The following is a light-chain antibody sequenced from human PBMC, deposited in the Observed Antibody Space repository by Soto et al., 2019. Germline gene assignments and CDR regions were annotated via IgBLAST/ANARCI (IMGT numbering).Light chain of an antibody. V-gene: IGLV1-40*01. CDR2: GNS. CDR3: QSYDSSLSGRV. Sequence: VLTQPPSVSGAPGQRVTISCTGSSSNIGAGYDVHWYQQLPGTAPKLLIYGNSNRPSGVPDRFSGSKSGTSASLAITGLQAEDEADYYCQSYDSSLSGRVFGTGTKVTVL. J-gene: IGLJ1*01. CDR1: SSNIGAGYD.